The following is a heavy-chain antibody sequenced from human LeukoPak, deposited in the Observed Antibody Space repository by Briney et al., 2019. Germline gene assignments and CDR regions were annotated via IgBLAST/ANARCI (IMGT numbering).Heavy chain of an antibody. CDR2: IYHSGTT. CDR1: GASISNNNW. CDR3: TRHYYYYMDV. V-gene: IGHV4-4*02. Sequence: SETLSLTCAVSGASISNNNWWGWVRQPPGKGLEWIGEIYHSGTTNCNPSLKSRLTISVDKSKNQFSLTLSSVTAADTAVYYCTRHYYYYMDVWGKGTTVTISS. J-gene: IGHJ6*03.